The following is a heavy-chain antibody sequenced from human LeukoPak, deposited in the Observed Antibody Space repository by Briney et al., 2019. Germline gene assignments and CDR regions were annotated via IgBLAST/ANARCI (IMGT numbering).Heavy chain of an antibody. Sequence: HPGGSLRLSCAASGFTFDDYAMHWVRQAPGKGLEWVSGISWNSGKIGYADSVKGRFTISRDNAKNSLYLQMNSLRAEDTALYYCAKDDCSSTSGYISRGGYLIDYWGQGTLVTVSS. J-gene: IGHJ4*02. CDR1: GFTFDDYA. CDR2: ISWNSGKI. V-gene: IGHV3-9*01. D-gene: IGHD2-2*02. CDR3: AKDDCSSTSGYISRGGYLIDY.